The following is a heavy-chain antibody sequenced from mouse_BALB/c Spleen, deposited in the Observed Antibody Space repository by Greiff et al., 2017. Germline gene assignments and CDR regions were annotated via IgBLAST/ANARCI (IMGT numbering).Heavy chain of an antibody. V-gene: IGHV5-4*02. J-gene: IGHJ4*01. CDR1: GFTFSDYY. Sequence: EVMLVESGGGLVKPGGSLKLSCAASGFTFSDYYMYWVRQTPEKRLEWVATISDGGSYTYYPDSVKGRFTISRDNAKNNLYLQMSSLKSEDTAMYYCAREGDYSSIYAMDYWGQGTSVTVSS. D-gene: IGHD1-1*01. CDR2: ISDGGSYT. CDR3: AREGDYSSIYAMDY.